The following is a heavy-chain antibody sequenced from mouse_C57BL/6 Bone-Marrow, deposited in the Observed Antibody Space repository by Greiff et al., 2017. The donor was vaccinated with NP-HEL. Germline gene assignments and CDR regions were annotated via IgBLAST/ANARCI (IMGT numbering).Heavy chain of an antibody. V-gene: IGHV1-50*01. J-gene: IGHJ3*01. CDR1: GYTFTSYW. D-gene: IGHD2-12*01. CDR3: ARSYYIALAY. Sequence: VQLQQPGAELVKPGASVKLSCKASGYTFTSYWMQWVKQRPGQGLEWIGEIDPSDSYTNYNQKFKGKATLTVDTSSSTAYMQLSSLTSEDSAVYYCARSYYIALAYWGQGTLVTVSA. CDR2: IDPSDSYT.